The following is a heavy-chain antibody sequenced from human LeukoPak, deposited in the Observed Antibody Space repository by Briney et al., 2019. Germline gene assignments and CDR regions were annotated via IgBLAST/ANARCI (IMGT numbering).Heavy chain of an antibody. CDR2: ISGSGDGT. D-gene: IGHD3-10*01. Sequence: GGSLRLSCAASGFTFSSYAMSWIRQAPGKGLEWVSAISGSGDGTYYADSVRGRFTISRDNSRNTLYLQMNSLRAEDTAVYYCAKGGLWYGKNDHWGQGTLVTVSS. V-gene: IGHV3-23*01. J-gene: IGHJ4*02. CDR1: GFTFSSYA. CDR3: AKGGLWYGKNDH.